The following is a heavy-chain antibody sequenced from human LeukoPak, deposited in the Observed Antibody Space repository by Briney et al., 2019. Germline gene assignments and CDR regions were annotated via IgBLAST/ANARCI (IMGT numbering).Heavy chain of an antibody. V-gene: IGHV4-34*01. CDR2: INHSGST. CDR1: GGSFSGYY. J-gene: IGHJ4*02. D-gene: IGHD5-18*01. Sequence: PSETLSLTCAVYGGSFSGYYWSWIRQPPGKGLEWIGEINHSGSTNYNPSLKSRVTISVDTSKNQFSLKLSSVTAADTAVYYCARGGIQLGIKFDYCGEGTLVTVSS. CDR3: ARGGIQLGIKFDY.